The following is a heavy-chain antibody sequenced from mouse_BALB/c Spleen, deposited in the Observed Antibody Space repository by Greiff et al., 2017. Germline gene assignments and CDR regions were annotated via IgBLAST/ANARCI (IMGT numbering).Heavy chain of an antibody. D-gene: IGHD1-1*01. CDR2: IWSGGST. V-gene: IGHV2-2*02. CDR1: GFSLTSYG. J-gene: IGHJ3*01. CDR3: ASRGGDGSSYGFAY. Sequence: QVQLKESGPGLVQPSQSLSITCTVSGFSLTSYGVHWVRQSPGKGLEWLGVIWSGGSTAYNAAFISRLSISKDNSKSQVFFKMNSLQANDTAIYYCASRGGDGSSYGFAYWGQGTLVTVSA.